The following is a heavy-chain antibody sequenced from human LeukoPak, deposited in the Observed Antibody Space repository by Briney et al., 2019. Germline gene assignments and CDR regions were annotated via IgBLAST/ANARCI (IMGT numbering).Heavy chain of an antibody. D-gene: IGHD6-13*01. J-gene: IGHJ4*02. CDR3: ARDRTSTWHGGIDY. Sequence: ASVKVSCEASGYTFDVYYIHWVRQAPGQGLEWMGCINSNSGDTNHAQKFQGRVTMTRDTSITTAYMELSSLRFDDTAVYYCARDRTSTWHGGIDYWGQGTLVTVSS. CDR2: INSNSGDT. V-gene: IGHV1-2*02. CDR1: GYTFDVYY.